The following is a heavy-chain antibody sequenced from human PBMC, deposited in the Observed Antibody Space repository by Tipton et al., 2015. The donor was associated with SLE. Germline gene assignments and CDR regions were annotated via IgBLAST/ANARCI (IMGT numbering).Heavy chain of an antibody. CDR2: IYYTGRT. CDR3: ASGKSGYDLAFDL. Sequence: TLSLTCTVSGCPINSPYWRWIRQPPGKGLEWIGFIYYTGRTNSNLTLRSRVTISVDTSKNHYSLKLNSVTAADTAVYYCASGKSGYDLAFDLWGQGTLVTVSS. D-gene: IGHD5-12*01. V-gene: IGHV4-59*11. CDR1: GCPINSPY. J-gene: IGHJ4*02.